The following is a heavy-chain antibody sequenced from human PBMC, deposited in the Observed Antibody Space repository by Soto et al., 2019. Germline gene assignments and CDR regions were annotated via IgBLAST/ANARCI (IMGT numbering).Heavy chain of an antibody. CDR3: ARDLGGSYYTPVDY. CDR2: ISAYNGNT. J-gene: IGHJ4*02. CDR1: GYTFTSYG. D-gene: IGHD1-26*01. Sequence: ASVKVSCKASGYTFTSYGISWVRQAPGQGLEWMGWISAYNGNTKYAQKLQGRVTTTTDTSTSTAYMELRSLRSDDTAVYYCARDLGGSYYTPVDYWGQGTRVTVSS. V-gene: IGHV1-18*01.